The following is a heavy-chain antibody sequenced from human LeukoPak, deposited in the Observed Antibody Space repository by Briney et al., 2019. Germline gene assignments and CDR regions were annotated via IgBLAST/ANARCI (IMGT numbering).Heavy chain of an antibody. CDR1: GASISSNY. Sequence: SETLSLTCTVPGASISSNYWSWIRQPAGKGLEWIGRMHTGGSTNYNPSLQSRVTMSADTSKNQFSLKLSSVTAADTAVYYCARADGGASGKYFFDHWGQGILVTVSS. CDR3: ARADGGASGKYFFDH. D-gene: IGHD3-10*01. V-gene: IGHV4-4*07. J-gene: IGHJ4*02. CDR2: MHTGGST.